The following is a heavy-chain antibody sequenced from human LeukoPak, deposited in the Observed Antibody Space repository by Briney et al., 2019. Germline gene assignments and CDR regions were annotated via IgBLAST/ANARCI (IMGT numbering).Heavy chain of an antibody. CDR1: GYSISSGYY. CDR2: IYYSGST. CDR3: ARQGGYDSSGYLDF. D-gene: IGHD3-22*01. Sequence: PSETLSLTCAVSGYSISSGYYWGWIRPPPGKGLEWIGNIYYSGSTYYDPSLKSRVTISVDTSKNHFSLKLSSVTAADTAVYYCARQGGYDSSGYLDFWGQGTLVTVSS. J-gene: IGHJ4*02. V-gene: IGHV4-38-2*01.